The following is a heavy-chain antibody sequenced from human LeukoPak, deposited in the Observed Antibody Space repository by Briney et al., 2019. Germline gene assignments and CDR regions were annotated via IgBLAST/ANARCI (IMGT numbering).Heavy chain of an antibody. Sequence: SETLSLTCAVYGGSFSGYYWSWIRQPPGKGLEWIGEINHSGSTNYNPSLKSRVTISVDTSKNQFSLKLSSVTAADTVVYYCARWEPLWYAFDIWGQGTMVTVPS. D-gene: IGHD5-18*01. CDR2: INHSGST. J-gene: IGHJ3*02. CDR1: GGSFSGYY. CDR3: ARWEPLWYAFDI. V-gene: IGHV4-34*01.